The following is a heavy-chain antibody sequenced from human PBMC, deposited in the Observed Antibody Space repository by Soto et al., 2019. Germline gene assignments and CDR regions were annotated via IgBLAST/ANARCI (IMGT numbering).Heavy chain of an antibody. Sequence: QVQLQESGPGLVKPSGTLSLTCTVSGGSISGSNWWTWVRQPPGKGLEWIGEIYHSGSTNYDPSLKSRVTISLDKSKNQFSLKLSSGTAADTAVYYCAKREECCGVDVWGQGTTVTVSS. CDR3: AKREECCGVDV. CDR2: IYHSGST. CDR1: GGSISGSNW. V-gene: IGHV4-4*02. D-gene: IGHD3-3*01. J-gene: IGHJ6*02.